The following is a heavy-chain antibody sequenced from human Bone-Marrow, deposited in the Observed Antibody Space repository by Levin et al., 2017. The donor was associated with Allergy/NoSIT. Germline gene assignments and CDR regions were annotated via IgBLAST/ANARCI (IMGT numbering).Heavy chain of an antibody. D-gene: IGHD5-12*01. CDR1: GFTFSRYS. CDR2: ISSSGSYI. CDR3: ARSLLGNIVAGESNWFDP. J-gene: IGHJ5*02. V-gene: IGHV3-21*01. Sequence: PGGSLRLSCAASGFTFSRYSLNWVRQAPGGGLEWVSSISSSGSYIFYAESVKGRFTISRDNARNSLYLEMNSLRGDDTAVYYCARSLLGNIVAGESNWFDPWGQGTLVTVSS.